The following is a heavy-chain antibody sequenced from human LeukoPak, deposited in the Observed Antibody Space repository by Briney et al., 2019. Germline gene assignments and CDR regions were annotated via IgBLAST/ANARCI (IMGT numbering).Heavy chain of an antibody. CDR3: AKQYYDILTTSDY. CDR2: ITGSGGSR. D-gene: IGHD3-9*01. Sequence: PGGSLRLSCAASGFTFSSYSMNWVRQAPGKGLEWVSGITGSGGSRYYADSVKGRFTISRDNSKSTLYLQMNSLRAEDTAVYYCAKQYYDILTTSDYWGQGTLVTVSS. J-gene: IGHJ4*02. V-gene: IGHV3-23*01. CDR1: GFTFSSYS.